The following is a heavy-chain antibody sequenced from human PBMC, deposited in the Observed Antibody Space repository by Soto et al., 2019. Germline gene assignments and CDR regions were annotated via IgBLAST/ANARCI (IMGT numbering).Heavy chain of an antibody. CDR3: HVVVTGIN. J-gene: IGHJ1*01. CDR1: GFTISNYW. CDR2: INSDGSTT. D-gene: IGHD2-21*02. V-gene: IGHV3-74*01. Sequence: GGSLRLSCAASGFTISNYWMHWVRQAPGEGLVWVSRINSDGSTTSYADSVKGRFTISRDNTKNTLYLQMNSLRAEDTAVYYCHVVVTGINWGQGTLVTVSS.